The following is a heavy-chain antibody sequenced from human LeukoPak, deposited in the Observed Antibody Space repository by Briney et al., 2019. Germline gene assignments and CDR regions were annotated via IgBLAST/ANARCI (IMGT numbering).Heavy chain of an antibody. Sequence: PGGSLRLSCAASGFTFSSYAMSWVRQAPGKGLEWVSAISGSGGSTYYADSVKGRFTISRDNSKNTLYLQMISLRAEDTAVYYCAGRVTGYSSGYVYWGQGTLVTVSS. V-gene: IGHV3-23*01. J-gene: IGHJ4*02. CDR1: GFTFSSYA. D-gene: IGHD5-18*01. CDR2: ISGSGGST. CDR3: AGRVTGYSSGYVY.